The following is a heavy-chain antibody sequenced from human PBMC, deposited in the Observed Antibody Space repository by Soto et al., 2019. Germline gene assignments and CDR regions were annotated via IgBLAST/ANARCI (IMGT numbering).Heavy chain of an antibody. D-gene: IGHD2-2*01. Sequence: QVQLVQSGAEVKKPGASVKVSCKASGYTFTIYGISWVRQAPGQGLEWMGWISAYNGNTNYAQKLQGRVTLTADTSTSTAYMELRSLRSDDTAVYYCARDRVKYQLLWAFDIWGQGTMVAVSS. V-gene: IGHV1-18*01. CDR3: ARDRVKYQLLWAFDI. CDR1: GYTFTIYG. J-gene: IGHJ3*02. CDR2: ISAYNGNT.